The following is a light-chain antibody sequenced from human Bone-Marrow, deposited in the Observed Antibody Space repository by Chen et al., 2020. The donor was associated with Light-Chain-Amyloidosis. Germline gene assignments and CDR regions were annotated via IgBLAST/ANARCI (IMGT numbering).Light chain of an antibody. CDR2: AVH. V-gene: IGLV2-14*01. Sequence: QSALPHPASVSGSPGLWIPISCTGTSSDIGDNKFVSWYQQRPGRGPKLLIFAVHNRPSGVSDRFSGSKVDNTASLTISGLRAEDEADYYCFSSTSTSPVLFGGGTKLTVL. CDR1: SSDIGDNKF. J-gene: IGLJ2*01. CDR3: FSSTSTSPVL.